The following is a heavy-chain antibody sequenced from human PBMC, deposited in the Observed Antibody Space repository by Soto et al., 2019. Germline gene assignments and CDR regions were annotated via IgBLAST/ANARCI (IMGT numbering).Heavy chain of an antibody. J-gene: IGHJ6*02. D-gene: IGHD3-22*01. V-gene: IGHV4-39*07. CDR3: ARGHDSRDYYSYYYGMDV. Sequence: PSETLSLTCTVSGGSISSSSYYWGWIRQPPGKGLEWIGSIYYSGSTYYNPSLKSRVTISVDTSKNQFSLKLSSVTAADTAVYYCARGHDSRDYYSYYYGMDVWGQGTTVTVSS. CDR1: GGSISSSSYY. CDR2: IYYSGST.